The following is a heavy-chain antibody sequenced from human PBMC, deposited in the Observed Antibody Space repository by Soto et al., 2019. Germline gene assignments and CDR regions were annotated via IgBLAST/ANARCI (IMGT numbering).Heavy chain of an antibody. CDR2: VRSKANSYAT. D-gene: IGHD3-22*01. CDR3: IRRSQDDSSGYFAN. Sequence: EVQLVESGGGLVQPGGSLKVSCAASGFTFSGSAMHWVRQAAGKGLEWVGRVRSKANSYATAYAAWVKGRFTISRDDSKYTAYLQMNSLQTEDTAVYYCIRRSQDDSSGYFANWGQGTLVTVST. V-gene: IGHV3-73*02. J-gene: IGHJ4*02. CDR1: GFTFSGSA.